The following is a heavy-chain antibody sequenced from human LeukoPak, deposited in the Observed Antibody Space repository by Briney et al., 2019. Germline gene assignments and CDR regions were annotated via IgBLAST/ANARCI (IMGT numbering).Heavy chain of an antibody. Sequence: GASVKVSCKASGGTFSSYAISWVRQAPGQGLEWMGGIIPIFGTANYAQKFQGRVTITADKSTSTAYMELSSLRSEDTAVYYCAVYWPLKHNWFDPWGQGTLVTVSS. D-gene: IGHD1-26*01. CDR2: IIPIFGTA. V-gene: IGHV1-69*06. CDR1: GGTFSSYA. J-gene: IGHJ5*02. CDR3: AVYWPLKHNWFDP.